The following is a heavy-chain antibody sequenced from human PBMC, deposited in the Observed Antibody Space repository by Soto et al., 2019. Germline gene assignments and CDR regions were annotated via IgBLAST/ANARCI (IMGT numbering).Heavy chain of an antibody. CDR2: IKSKTDGGTT. J-gene: IGHJ6*02. Sequence: EVQLVESGGGLVKPGASLRLSCAASGFTFSNAWMSWVRQAPGKGLEWVGRIKSKTDGGTTDYAAPVKGRFTISRDDSKNTLYLQMNSLKTEDTAVYYCTTDRSPVLEWLAYYYYYYGMDVWGQGTTVTVSS. V-gene: IGHV3-15*01. CDR1: GFTFSNAW. D-gene: IGHD6-19*01. CDR3: TTDRSPVLEWLAYYYYYYGMDV.